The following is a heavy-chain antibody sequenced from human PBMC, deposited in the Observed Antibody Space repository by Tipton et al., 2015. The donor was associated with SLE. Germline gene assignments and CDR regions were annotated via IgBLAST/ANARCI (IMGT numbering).Heavy chain of an antibody. CDR1: GGSIRNYY. J-gene: IGHJ5*02. CDR2: IYISGTT. Sequence: TLSLTCSVSGGSIRNYYWTWIRQPPGKGLEWIGHIYISGTTNYNPSLKSRVAISVDTSKNQFSLKLRPVTAADTAVYYCASGAYGSDNSYLGGWFDPWGQGTPVTVSS. V-gene: IGHV4-4*08. CDR3: ASGAYGSDNSYLGGWFDP. D-gene: IGHD3-10*01.